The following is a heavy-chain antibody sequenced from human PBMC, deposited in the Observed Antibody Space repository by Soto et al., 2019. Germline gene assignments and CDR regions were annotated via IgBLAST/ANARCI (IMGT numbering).Heavy chain of an antibody. CDR3: ARDDPGYCSGGSCYSGWFDP. J-gene: IGHJ5*02. Sequence: QVQLQESGPGLVKPSETLSLTCTVSGGSVSSGSYYWSWIRQPPGKGLEWIGYIYYSGSTNYNPSLTSRVTISVDTSKNQFSLKLSSVTAADTAVYYCARDDPGYCSGGSCYSGWFDPWGQGTLVTVSS. V-gene: IGHV4-61*01. CDR1: GGSVSSGSYY. D-gene: IGHD2-15*01. CDR2: IYYSGST.